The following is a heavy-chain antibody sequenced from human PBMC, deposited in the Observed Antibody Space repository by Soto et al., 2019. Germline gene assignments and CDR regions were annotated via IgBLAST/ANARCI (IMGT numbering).Heavy chain of an antibody. Sequence: GGSLRLSCAASGFSFSSYAMSWVRQAPGKGLEWVSAISGSGGSTYYADSVKGRFTISRDNSKNTLYLQMNSLRAEDTAVYYCAKGFYSSSSGPNYYYGMDVWGEGPTVTVSS. J-gene: IGHJ6*04. CDR2: ISGSGGST. D-gene: IGHD6-6*01. CDR1: GFSFSSYA. CDR3: AKGFYSSSSGPNYYYGMDV. V-gene: IGHV3-23*01.